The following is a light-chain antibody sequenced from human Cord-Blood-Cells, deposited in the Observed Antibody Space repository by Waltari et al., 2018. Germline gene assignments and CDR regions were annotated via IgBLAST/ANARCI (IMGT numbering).Light chain of an antibody. CDR1: SSDVGGYNY. V-gene: IGLV2-14*01. J-gene: IGLJ3*02. CDR3: SSYTSSSTWV. Sequence: SALTHPAPVSGSPGQSITISCPGTSSDVGGYNYVSWYQQHPGKAPKLMIYDVSKRPSGVSNRFSGSKSGNTASLTISGLQAEDEADYYCSSYTSSSTWVFGGGTKLTVL. CDR2: DVS.